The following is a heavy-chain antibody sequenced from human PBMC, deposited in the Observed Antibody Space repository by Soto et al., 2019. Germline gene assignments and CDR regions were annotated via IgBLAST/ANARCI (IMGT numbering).Heavy chain of an antibody. Sequence: GGSLRLSCAASGFTFSSYAMSWVRQAPGKGLEWVSAISGSSSYIYYADSVKGRFTISRDNAKNSLYLQMNSLRAEDTAVYYCARDRAPSGSYYYYYYGMDVWGQGTTVTVSS. J-gene: IGHJ6*02. CDR1: GFTFSSYA. CDR3: ARDRAPSGSYYYYYYGMDV. D-gene: IGHD1-26*01. V-gene: IGHV3-21*01. CDR2: ISGSSSYI.